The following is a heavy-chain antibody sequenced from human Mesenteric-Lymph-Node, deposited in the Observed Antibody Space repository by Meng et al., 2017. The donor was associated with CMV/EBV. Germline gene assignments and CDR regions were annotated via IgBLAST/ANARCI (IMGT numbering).Heavy chain of an antibody. V-gene: IGHV4-59*01. D-gene: IGHD3-10*01. CDR2: TSYSGST. CDR3: ARTDSGSNWFDP. J-gene: IGHJ5*02. Sequence: SETLSLTCIVSGGSLSGYYWSWIRQPPGKGLEWIGFTSYSGSTNYNPSLKSRVTMSVDTSKNQFSLKVSSVTAADTAVYYCARTDSGSNWFDPWGQGTLVTVSS. CDR1: GGSLSGYY.